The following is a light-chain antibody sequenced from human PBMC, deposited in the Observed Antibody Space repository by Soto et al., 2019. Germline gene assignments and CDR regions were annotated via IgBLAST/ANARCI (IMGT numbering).Light chain of an antibody. CDR3: QQYGNSPT. CDR2: GTS. J-gene: IGKJ2*01. V-gene: IGKV3-20*01. Sequence: EIVLRQSPGTLSLSPGERATVSCRASQSVPSSSLAWYQQKPGQGPRLLIYGTSRRATGIPDRFSGSGSGTDFTLTISRVEPEDSVVYFRQQYGNSPTFGQGTKLQIK. CDR1: QSVPSSS.